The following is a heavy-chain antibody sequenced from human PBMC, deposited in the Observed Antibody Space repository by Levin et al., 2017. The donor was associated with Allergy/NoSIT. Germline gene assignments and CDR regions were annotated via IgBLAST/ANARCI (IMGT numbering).Heavy chain of an antibody. V-gene: IGHV4-34*01. CDR2: IHHSGGT. CDR1: GVSFSDYY. CDR3: AGSMWGLIYY. J-gene: IGHJ4*02. Sequence: PSQTLSLTCAVSGVSFSDYYWTWIRQPPGKGLEWIGQIHHSGGTNYNPSLKSRLTISVDRSKNQVSLKLSSVTAADTAVYFCAGSMWGLIYYWGQGTLVTVSS. D-gene: IGHD2/OR15-2a*01.